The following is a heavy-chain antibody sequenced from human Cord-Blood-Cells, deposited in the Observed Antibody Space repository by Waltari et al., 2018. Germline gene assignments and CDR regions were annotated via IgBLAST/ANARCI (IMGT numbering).Heavy chain of an antibody. Sequence: QVTLTKSAPVLVQPPETPTLTCTVPGFSLTTARLGVCWPRQPPGQALEWLAPIFSNDEKSDSTSLQSRLTISEDTSKSQVVLTMTNMDPVDTATYYCARISGSYYWFDPCGQVTLVTVCS. V-gene: IGHV2-26*01. J-gene: IGHJ5*02. CDR1: GFSLTTARLG. CDR3: ARISGSYYWFDP. CDR2: IFSNDEK. D-gene: IGHD1-26*01.